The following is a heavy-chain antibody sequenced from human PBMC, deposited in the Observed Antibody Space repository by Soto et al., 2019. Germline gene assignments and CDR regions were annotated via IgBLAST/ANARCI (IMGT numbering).Heavy chain of an antibody. Sequence: QVQLVESGGGVVQPGRSLRLSCAASGFTFSSYAMHWVRQAPGKGLEWVAVISYDGSNKYYADSVKGRFTISRDNSKNTXXLQMNSLRAEDTAVYYCARDGDNWNYWGYYYGMDVWGQGTTVTVSS. D-gene: IGHD1-7*01. CDR3: ARDGDNWNYWGYYYGMDV. CDR1: GFTFSSYA. V-gene: IGHV3-30-3*01. CDR2: ISYDGSNK. J-gene: IGHJ6*02.